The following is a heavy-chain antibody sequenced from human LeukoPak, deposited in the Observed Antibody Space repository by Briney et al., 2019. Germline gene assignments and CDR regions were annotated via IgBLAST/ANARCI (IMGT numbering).Heavy chain of an antibody. Sequence: GESLKISCKGSGYSFTSYWIGWVRQMPGKGLEWMGIIYPGDSDTRYSPSFQGQVTISADKSISTAYLQWSSLKASDTAMYYCARQDYYDSSGYPLRYWGQGTLVTVSS. CDR2: IYPGDSDT. CDR3: ARQDYYDSSGYPLRY. CDR1: GYSFTSYW. J-gene: IGHJ4*02. V-gene: IGHV5-51*01. D-gene: IGHD3-22*01.